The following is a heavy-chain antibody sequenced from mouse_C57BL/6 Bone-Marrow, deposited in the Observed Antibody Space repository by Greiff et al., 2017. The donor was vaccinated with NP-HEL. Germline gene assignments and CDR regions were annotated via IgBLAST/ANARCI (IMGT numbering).Heavy chain of an antibody. Sequence: QVQLQQSGAELVRPGTSVKVSCKASGYAFTNYLIEWVKQRPGQGLEWIGVINPGSGGTSYNEKFKGKATLTADKSSSTAYMQLSSLTSEDSAVYVCARWLLNWYFDIWGTGTTVTVSS. J-gene: IGHJ1*03. CDR3: ARWLLNWYFDI. D-gene: IGHD2-3*01. CDR2: INPGSGGT. CDR1: GYAFTNYL. V-gene: IGHV1-54*01.